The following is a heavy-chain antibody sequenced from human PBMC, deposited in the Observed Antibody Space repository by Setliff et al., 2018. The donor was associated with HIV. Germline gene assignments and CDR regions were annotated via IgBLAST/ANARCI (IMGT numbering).Heavy chain of an antibody. CDR1: NASINSYY. J-gene: IGHJ1*01. CDR3: ARDPYCSGDGCFRYYQH. D-gene: IGHD2-15*01. V-gene: IGHV4-4*07. Sequence: SETLSLTCTVSNASINSYYWCWIRQPAGRALEWMGRIYFSGRTNYNPSLKSRIKMSIDTSKNQFSLNLSSVTAADTDIYFCARDPYCSGDGCFRYYQHWGRGTLVTVSS. CDR2: IYFSGRT.